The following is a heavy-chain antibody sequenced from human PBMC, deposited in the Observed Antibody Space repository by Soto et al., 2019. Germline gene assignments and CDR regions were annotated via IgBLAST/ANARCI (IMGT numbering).Heavy chain of an antibody. D-gene: IGHD3-10*01. V-gene: IGHV1-46*01. CDR3: ARDRPMAN. CDR2: INPSGGSA. CDR1: GYTFTSYG. Sequence: SVKVSCKASGYTFTSYGISWVRQAPGQGLEWMGTINPSGGSASYAQKFQGRVTLTRDTSTSTVYMELSSLRSEDPAVYYCARDRPMANWGQGTLVNVS. J-gene: IGHJ4*02.